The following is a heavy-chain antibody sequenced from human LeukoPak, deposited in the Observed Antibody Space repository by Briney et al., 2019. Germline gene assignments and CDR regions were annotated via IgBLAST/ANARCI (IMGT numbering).Heavy chain of an antibody. V-gene: IGHV3-23*01. Sequence: SGGSLRLSCAASGFTFSSYAMSWVRQAPGKGLEWVSAISGSAGSTYYADSLKGRFTISRDNYKNTLYLQMNSLRVEDTAVYYCARCTTGRTFGSLREIKRSREIDYWGQGTLVTVSS. D-gene: IGHD1-1*01. CDR3: ARCTTGRTFGSLREIKRSREIDY. CDR2: ISGSAGST. J-gene: IGHJ4*02. CDR1: GFTFSSYA.